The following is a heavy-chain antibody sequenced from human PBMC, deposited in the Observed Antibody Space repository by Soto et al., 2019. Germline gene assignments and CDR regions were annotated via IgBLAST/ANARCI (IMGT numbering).Heavy chain of an antibody. J-gene: IGHJ6*02. CDR2: IIPIFGTA. V-gene: IGHV1-69*01. Sequence: QVQLVQSGAEVKKPGSSVKVSSKASGGTFSSYAISWVRQAPGQGLEWMGGIIPIFGTANYAQKFQGRVTITADESTSTAYMELSSLRSEDTAVYYCARYSYGGTYYYYYGMDVWGQGTTVTVSS. CDR1: GGTFSSYA. CDR3: ARYSYGGTYYYYYGMDV. D-gene: IGHD4-17*01.